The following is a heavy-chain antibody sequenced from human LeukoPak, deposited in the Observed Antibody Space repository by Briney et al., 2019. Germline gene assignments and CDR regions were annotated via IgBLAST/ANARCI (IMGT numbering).Heavy chain of an antibody. Sequence: PGGSLRLSCAASGFTFSSYNINWVRQAPGKGLEWVSLISGDGGSTYYADSVKGRFTISRDNSKNSLYLQMNSLRTEDTALYYCAKDIGYSSSWYTFDYWGQGTLVTVSS. CDR2: ISGDGGST. CDR1: GFTFSSYN. CDR3: AKDIGYSSSWYTFDY. V-gene: IGHV3-43*02. D-gene: IGHD6-13*01. J-gene: IGHJ4*02.